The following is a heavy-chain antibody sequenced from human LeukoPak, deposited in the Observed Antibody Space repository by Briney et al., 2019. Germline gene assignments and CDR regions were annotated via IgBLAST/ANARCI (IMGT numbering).Heavy chain of an antibody. Sequence: SETLSLTCTVSGGSISRDYWSWIRQPPGKGLGWIGYIYYTGSTNYNPSLKSRVTISVDTSKNQFSLKLSSVTAADTAVYYCARDRPEGSSIDDWGQATLVTVS. J-gene: IGHJ4*02. CDR3: ARDRPEGSSIDD. CDR1: GGSISRDY. CDR2: IYYTGST. V-gene: IGHV4-59*01. D-gene: IGHD6-13*01.